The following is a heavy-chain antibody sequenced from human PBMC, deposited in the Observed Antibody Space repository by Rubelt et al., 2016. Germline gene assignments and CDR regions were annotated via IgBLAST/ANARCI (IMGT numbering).Heavy chain of an antibody. D-gene: IGHD4-23*01. CDR3: ATSGGNGGDFDY. Sequence: QVQLQESGPGLVKPSETLSLTCTVSGGSMSTYYWSWIRQPPGKGLEWIGYMYYSGSTNYHPSLKRRVTISMDTSNVQFFRKLSSVTAADTAVYYCATSGGNGGDFDYWGQGTLVTVSS. CDR2: MYYSGST. J-gene: IGHJ4*02. V-gene: IGHV4-59*01. CDR1: GGSMSTYY.